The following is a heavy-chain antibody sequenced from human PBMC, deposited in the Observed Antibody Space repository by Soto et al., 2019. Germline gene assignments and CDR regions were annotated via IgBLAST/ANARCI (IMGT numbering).Heavy chain of an antibody. D-gene: IGHD5-12*01. CDR1: GGSISSYY. J-gene: IGHJ4*02. Sequence: SETLSLTCTVSGGSISSYYWSWIRQPPGKGLEWIGYIYYSGSTSYNPSLKSRVTISVDTSKNQFSLKLSSVTAADTAVYYCARGRDIVATITLDYWGQETLVTVSS. V-gene: IGHV4-59*01. CDR3: ARGRDIVATITLDY. CDR2: IYYSGST.